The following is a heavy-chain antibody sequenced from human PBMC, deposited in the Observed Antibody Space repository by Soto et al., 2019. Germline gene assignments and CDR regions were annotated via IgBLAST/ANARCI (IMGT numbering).Heavy chain of an antibody. CDR1: GFTFSSHW. V-gene: IGHV3-74*01. CDR2: INTDGDIT. Sequence: EVQLVESGGDLVQPGGSLRLSCAASGFTFSSHWMHWVRRVPGKGLVWVSHINTDGDITGYADSVKGRFTISRDNAKNTLYLQMNGLRVEDTSVYYCTREAGYCSRTSCYRRAFDSWGQGTMVTVSS. CDR3: TREAGYCSRTSCYRRAFDS. J-gene: IGHJ3*02. D-gene: IGHD2-2*01.